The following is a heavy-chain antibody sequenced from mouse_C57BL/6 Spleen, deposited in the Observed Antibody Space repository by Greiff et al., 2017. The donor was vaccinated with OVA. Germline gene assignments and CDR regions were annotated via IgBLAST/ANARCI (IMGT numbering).Heavy chain of an antibody. CDR3: ARGGSSWDFDY. D-gene: IGHD1-1*01. Sequence: VQLQQPGAELVMPGASVKLSCKASGYTFTSYWMHWVKQRPGQGLEWIGEIDPSASYTNYNQKFKGKSTLTVDKSSSTAYMQLSSLTSEDSAVYYCARGGSSWDFDYWGQGTTLTVSS. V-gene: IGHV1-69*01. CDR2: IDPSASYT. J-gene: IGHJ2*01. CDR1: GYTFTSYW.